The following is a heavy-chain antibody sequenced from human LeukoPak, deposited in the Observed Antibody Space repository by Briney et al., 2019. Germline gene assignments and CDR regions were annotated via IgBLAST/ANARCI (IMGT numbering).Heavy chain of an antibody. J-gene: IGHJ4*02. CDR1: GGSISSSSYY. V-gene: IGHV4-30-4*08. CDR3: AREHEGYFDY. CDR2: IYYSGST. Sequence: SETLSLTCTVSGGSISSSSYYWGWIRQPPGKGLEWIGYIYYSGSTYYNPSLKSRVTISVDASKNQSSLKLSSVTAADTAVYYCAREHEGYFDYWGQGTLVTVSS.